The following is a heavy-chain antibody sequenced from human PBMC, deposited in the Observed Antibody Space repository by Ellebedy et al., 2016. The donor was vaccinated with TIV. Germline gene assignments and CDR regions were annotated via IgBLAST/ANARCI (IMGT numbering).Heavy chain of an antibody. D-gene: IGHD4-17*01. CDR3: ASHSGDLSLHNFYFGMDV. Sequence: SVKVSCKATGGTFTNDGFSWVRQAPGQGLEWMGGIIAKIDTRKYAERFQGRVTITADKSPDTVYVAFTSLTPDDPAVYYCASHSGDLSLHNFYFGMDVWGQGTTVTVSS. CDR2: IIAKIDTR. CDR1: GGTFTNDG. J-gene: IGHJ6*02. V-gene: IGHV1-69*06.